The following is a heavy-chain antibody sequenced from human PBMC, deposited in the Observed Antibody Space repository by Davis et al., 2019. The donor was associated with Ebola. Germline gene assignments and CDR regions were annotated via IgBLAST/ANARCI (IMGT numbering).Heavy chain of an antibody. CDR3: ARGWLRTGLDI. CDR1: GDSVSISSGG. Sequence: PSETLSLTCAVSGDSVSISSGGYNWIRQSPSRGLEWLGRTYYSSKWYKDYAVSVKSRITINLDTSKNQFSLQLNSVTPEDTAVYYCARGWLRTGLDIWGQGTMVIVSS. CDR2: TYYSSKWYK. J-gene: IGHJ3*02. D-gene: IGHD5-24*01. V-gene: IGHV6-1*01.